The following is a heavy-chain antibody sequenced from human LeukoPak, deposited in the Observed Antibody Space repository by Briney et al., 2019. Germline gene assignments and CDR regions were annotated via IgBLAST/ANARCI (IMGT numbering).Heavy chain of an antibody. CDR3: ARSSYYDFWSGNRYGVDV. V-gene: IGHV1-8*01. CDR1: GYTFTSYD. Sequence: ASVKVSCKASGYTFTSYDINWVRQATGQGLEWMGWMNPNSGNTGYAQKFQGRVTMTRNTSISTAYMELSSLRSEDTAVYYCARSSYYDFWSGNRYGVDVWGQGTTVTVSS. D-gene: IGHD3-3*01. J-gene: IGHJ6*02. CDR2: MNPNSGNT.